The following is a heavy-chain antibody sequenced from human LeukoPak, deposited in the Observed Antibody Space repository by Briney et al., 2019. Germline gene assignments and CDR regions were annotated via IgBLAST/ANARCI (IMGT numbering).Heavy chain of an antibody. D-gene: IGHD1-1*01. CDR3: ARYNWKDGYYYYGMDV. V-gene: IGHV6-1*01. Sequence: RSQTLSLTCAISGDSVSSNSAAWNWIRQSPSRGLEWLRRTYYRSKWYNDYAVSVKSRITINPDTSKNQFSLQLNSVTPEDTAVYYCARYNWKDGYYYYGMDVWGQGTTVTVSS. J-gene: IGHJ6*02. CDR1: GDSVSSNSAA. CDR2: TYYRSKWYN.